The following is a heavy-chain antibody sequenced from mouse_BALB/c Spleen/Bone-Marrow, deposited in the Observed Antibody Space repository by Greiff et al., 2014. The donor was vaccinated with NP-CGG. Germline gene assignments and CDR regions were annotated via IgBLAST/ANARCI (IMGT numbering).Heavy chain of an antibody. CDR2: IDPAIFT. V-gene: IGHV14-3*02. D-gene: IGHD2-14*01. J-gene: IGHJ1*01. Sequence: VQLKESGAGLVKPGASVKLSCTASGFNIKDTYLHWGKPRPEQGLAWIGRIDPAIFTKYDPKFQGKATITADTSSNTAYLHLSSLTSEDTAVYYCASYRYGWYFDVWGAGTTVTVSS. CDR3: ASYRYGWYFDV. CDR1: GFNIKDTY.